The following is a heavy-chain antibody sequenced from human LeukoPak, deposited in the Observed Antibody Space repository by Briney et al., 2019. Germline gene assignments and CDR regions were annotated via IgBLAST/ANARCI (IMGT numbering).Heavy chain of an antibody. CDR1: GFTFSDSY. CDR3: ATSSLYFDN. V-gene: IGHV3-11*04. Sequence: GSLRLSCAASGFTFSDSYMSWIRQAPGKGLEWLSFISSGGSPIKYADSVKGRFTISRDDAKNSLYLQMNSLRAEDTAVYYCATSSLYFDNWGQGTLVTVSS. CDR2: ISSGGSPI. J-gene: IGHJ4*02.